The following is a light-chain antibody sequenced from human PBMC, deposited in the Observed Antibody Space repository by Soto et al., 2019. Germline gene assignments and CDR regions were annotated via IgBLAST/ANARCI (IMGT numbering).Light chain of an antibody. V-gene: IGLV2-23*02. J-gene: IGLJ1*01. CDR2: EVT. CDR3: CSDAGSSSYV. CDR1: SSDVWSFNF. Sequence: SALTQPASVSGSLGQSITISCTRPSSDVWSFNFVSWYQQHPDKAPRVLIYEVTKRPPGVSNRFSGSKSGNTASLTISGLQADDEADYYCCSDAGSSSYVFGTGTKVTVL.